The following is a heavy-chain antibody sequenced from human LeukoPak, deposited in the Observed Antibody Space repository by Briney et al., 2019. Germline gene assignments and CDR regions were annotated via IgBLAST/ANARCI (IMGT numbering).Heavy chain of an antibody. J-gene: IGHJ4*02. D-gene: IGHD3-10*01. Sequence: SETLSLTCSVSGYSISSGYYWGWIRQPPGKGLEWIGTIYHSGSTYYNPSLKSPVTISVDTSKNQFSLGLSSVTAADTAVYYCARRVYYYGSGSPAAYYFDYWGQGTLVTVSS. CDR2: IYHSGST. V-gene: IGHV4-38-2*02. CDR1: GYSISSGYY. CDR3: ARRVYYYGSGSPAAYYFDY.